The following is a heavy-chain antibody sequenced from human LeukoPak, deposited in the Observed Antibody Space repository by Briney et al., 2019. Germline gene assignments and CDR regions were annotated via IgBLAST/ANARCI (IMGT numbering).Heavy chain of an antibody. D-gene: IGHD6-6*01. CDR3: ARDLVAARPGWFDP. V-gene: IGHV1-18*01. Sequence: ASVKVSCKASGYTFTTYGISWMRQAPGQGLEWMGWISAYNGETKYAQKLQGRVTMTTETPTSTAYMELRSLRYHDTAVYYCARDLVAARPGWFDPWGQGTLVTVSS. J-gene: IGHJ5*02. CDR1: GYTFTTYG. CDR2: ISAYNGET.